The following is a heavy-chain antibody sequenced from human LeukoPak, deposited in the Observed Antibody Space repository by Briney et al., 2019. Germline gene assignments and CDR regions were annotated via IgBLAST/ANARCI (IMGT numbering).Heavy chain of an antibody. V-gene: IGHV4-4*07. Sequence: SETLSLTCTVSGGSISSYYWSWFPQPPGKGLEWSGRIYTSGSNNYNPPLKSRVTMSVDTSKNQFSLKLSSVTAADTAVYYCARRTDSGSSNWFDRWGQGTLVTVSS. CDR3: ARRTDSGSSNWFDR. CDR1: GGSISSYY. CDR2: IYTSGSN. J-gene: IGHJ5*02. D-gene: IGHD1-26*01.